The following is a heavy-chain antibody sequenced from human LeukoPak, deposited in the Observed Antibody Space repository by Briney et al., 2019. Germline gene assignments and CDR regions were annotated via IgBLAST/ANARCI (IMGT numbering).Heavy chain of an antibody. CDR1: GGTFSSYA. J-gene: IGHJ4*02. Sequence: GASVKVSCKASGGTFSSYAISWVRQAPGQGLEWMGRIIPILGIANYAQKFQGRVTITADKSTSTAYMEPSSLRSEDTAVYYCARALYSYYYDSSGHSDYWGQGTLVTVSS. CDR2: IIPILGIA. CDR3: ARALYSYYYDSSGHSDY. D-gene: IGHD3-22*01. V-gene: IGHV1-69*04.